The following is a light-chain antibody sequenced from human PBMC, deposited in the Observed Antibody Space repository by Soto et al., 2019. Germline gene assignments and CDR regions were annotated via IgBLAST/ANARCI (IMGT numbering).Light chain of an antibody. CDR2: KAS. Sequence: DIQMTQSPSTLSASVGDRVTITCRASQSINSWLAWYQQKPGKAPKLLIYKASSLESGVPSRFSRSGSGTEFTLTISSLQPDDFAAYYCQQYEIYPITFGQGTRLEIK. CDR3: QQYEIYPIT. J-gene: IGKJ5*01. CDR1: QSINSW. V-gene: IGKV1-5*03.